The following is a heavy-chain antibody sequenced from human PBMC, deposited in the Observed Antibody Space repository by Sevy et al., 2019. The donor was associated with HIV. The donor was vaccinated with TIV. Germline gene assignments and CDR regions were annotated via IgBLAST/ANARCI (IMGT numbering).Heavy chain of an antibody. CDR3: AKDAFEVRGVLSSRGMPTYYHAMDL. D-gene: IGHD3-10*01. Sequence: GGYLRLSCAASGFTFGSYDMYWVRQTPGKGLEWVALISFYGSNKEYADSVKGRFTISRDNSKNTVYLQMSSLKPEDTAVYYCAKDAFEVRGVLSSRGMPTYYHAMDLWGQGTTVTVSS. J-gene: IGHJ6*02. CDR2: ISFYGSNK. CDR1: GFTFGSYD. V-gene: IGHV3-30*18.